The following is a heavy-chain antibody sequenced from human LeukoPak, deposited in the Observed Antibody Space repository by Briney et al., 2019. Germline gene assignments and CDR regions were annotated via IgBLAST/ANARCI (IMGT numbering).Heavy chain of an antibody. V-gene: IGHV1-69*06. J-gene: IGHJ3*02. CDR2: IIPIFGTA. Sequence: AVKVSCKASGGTFSSYAISWVRQAPGQGLEWMGRIIPIFGTANYAQKFQGRVTITADKSTSTAYMELSSLRSEDTAVYYCARVFEYYYDSSAILRAFDIWGQGTMVTVSS. D-gene: IGHD3-22*01. CDR1: GGTFSSYA. CDR3: ARVFEYYYDSSAILRAFDI.